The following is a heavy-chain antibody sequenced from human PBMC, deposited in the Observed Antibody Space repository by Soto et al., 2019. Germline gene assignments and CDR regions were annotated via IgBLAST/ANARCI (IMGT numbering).Heavy chain of an antibody. J-gene: IGHJ4*02. V-gene: IGHV3-23*01. D-gene: IGHD6-19*01. CDR1: GFTFSSYA. CDR3: AKQPPPLSGWYSEDFDY. Sequence: AGGSLRLSCAASGFTFSSYAMSWVRQAPGKGLEWVSAISGSGGSTYYADSVKGRFTISRDNSKNTLYLQMNSLRAEDTAVYYCAKQPPPLSGWYSEDFDYWGQGTLVTVSS. CDR2: ISGSGGST.